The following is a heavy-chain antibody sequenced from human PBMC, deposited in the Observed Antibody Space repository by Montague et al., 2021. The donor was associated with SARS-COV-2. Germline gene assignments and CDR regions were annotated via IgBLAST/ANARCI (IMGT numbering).Heavy chain of an antibody. D-gene: IGHD3-22*01. V-gene: IGHV4-39*01. CDR2: IYYSGST. CDR3: ASPTYYHDSSGSDAFDI. J-gene: IGHJ3*02. CDR1: GGSISSSSYY. Sequence: SETLSLTCTVSGGSISSSSYYWGWIRQPPGKELEWIGSIYYSGSTYYNPSLKSRVTISVDTSKNQFSLMLRSVTAADTAVYYCASPTYYHDSSGSDAFDIWGQGTMVTVSS.